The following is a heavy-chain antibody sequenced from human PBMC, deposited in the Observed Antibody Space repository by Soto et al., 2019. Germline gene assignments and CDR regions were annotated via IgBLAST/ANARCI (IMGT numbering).Heavy chain of an antibody. CDR2: ISYDGSNK. D-gene: IGHD6-13*01. CDR1: GFTFSSYG. Sequence: QVQLVESGGGVVQPGRSLRLSCAASGFTFSSYGMHWVRQAPGKGLEWVAVISYDGSNKYYADSVKGRFTISRDNSKNTLYLQMNSLRAEDTAVYYCAKDFWAGSSWYATYDAFDIWGQGTMVTVSS. CDR3: AKDFWAGSSWYATYDAFDI. J-gene: IGHJ3*02. V-gene: IGHV3-30*18.